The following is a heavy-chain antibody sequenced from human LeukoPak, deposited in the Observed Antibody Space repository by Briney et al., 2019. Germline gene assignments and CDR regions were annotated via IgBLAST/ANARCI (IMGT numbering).Heavy chain of an antibody. V-gene: IGHV3-33*01. CDR1: GFTFGNYG. J-gene: IGHJ3*02. D-gene: IGHD3-9*01. Sequence: GGSLRLSCAASGFTFGNYGMHWVRQAPGKGLEWVAVIWYDGSQKYYADSVKGRFTISRDNSKNTLYLQMNSLRAEDTAVYYCARGYDILTGYYPDAFDIWGQGTMVTVSS. CDR2: IWYDGSQK. CDR3: ARGYDILTGYYPDAFDI.